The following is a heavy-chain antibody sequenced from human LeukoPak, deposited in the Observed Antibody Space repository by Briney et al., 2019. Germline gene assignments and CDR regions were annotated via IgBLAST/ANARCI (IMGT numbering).Heavy chain of an antibody. CDR1: GFTVSSNY. CDR2: IYSGGST. V-gene: IGHV3-66*01. CDR3: ASIKDGYGSGSPYY. J-gene: IGHJ4*02. Sequence: PGGSLRLSCAASGFTVSSNYMSWVRQAPGKRLEWVSVIYSGGSTYYADSVKGRFTISRDNSKNTLYLQMNSLRAEDTAVYYCASIKDGYGSGSPYYWGQGTLVTVSS. D-gene: IGHD3-10*01.